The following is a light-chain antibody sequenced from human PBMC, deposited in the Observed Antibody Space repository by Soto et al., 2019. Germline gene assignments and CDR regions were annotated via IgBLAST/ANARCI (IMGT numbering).Light chain of an antibody. Sequence: QSALTQPASVSGSPGQSITISCTGSSSDIGAFNYVAWYQQHPGKAPKLIIHGVNKRPSGVSGRFSGSKSGNTASLTISGLQAEDEADYYCCSFTSSNTHVFGTGTKLTVL. V-gene: IGLV2-14*01. CDR1: SSDIGAFNY. CDR3: CSFTSSNTHV. CDR2: GVN. J-gene: IGLJ1*01.